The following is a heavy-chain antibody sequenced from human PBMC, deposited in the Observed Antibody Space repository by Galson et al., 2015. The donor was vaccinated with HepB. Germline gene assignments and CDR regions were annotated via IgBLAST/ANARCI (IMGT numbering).Heavy chain of an antibody. CDR1: GDSVSSNTAA. Sequence: CAISGDSVSSNTAAWSWVRQSPSRGLEWLRRTYYKSKWNNDYAVSVKSRIAFNPDTSKNQFPLQLNSVTPEDTAVYYCAREPYGSGSADHWCVPWGQGILVTVSS. V-gene: IGHV6-1*01. J-gene: IGHJ5*02. D-gene: IGHD3-10*01. CDR3: AREPYGSGSADHWCVP. CDR2: TYYKSKWNN.